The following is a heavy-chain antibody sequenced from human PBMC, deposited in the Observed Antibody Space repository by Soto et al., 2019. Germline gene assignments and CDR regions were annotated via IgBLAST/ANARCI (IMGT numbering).Heavy chain of an antibody. CDR2: ISSSSSTI. CDR1: GFTFSSYS. CDR3: ARQVGSGWAVSGYYFDY. D-gene: IGHD6-19*01. Sequence: PGGSLRLSCAASGFTFSSYSMNWVRQAPGKGLEWVSYISSSSSTIYYADSVKGRFTISRDNAKNSLYLQMNSLRAEDTAVYYCARQVGSGWAVSGYYFDYWGQGTLVTVSS. V-gene: IGHV3-48*01. J-gene: IGHJ4*02.